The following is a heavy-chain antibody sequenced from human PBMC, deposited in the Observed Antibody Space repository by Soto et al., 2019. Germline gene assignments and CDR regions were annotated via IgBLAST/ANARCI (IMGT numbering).Heavy chain of an antibody. CDR2: IATYNSNK. CDR3: ARVLRGVVNWFDP. D-gene: IGHD3-10*01. CDR1: GDTFTNFG. Sequence: HLVQSGPEVKQPGASVTVSCKTSGDTFTNFGLSWVRQAPGQGLEWMGWIATYNSNKNYAQQFQGRLTLTTDTSTSTAYMELKSLGDDDTAVYYCARVLRGVVNWFDPWGQGTLVTVSS. V-gene: IGHV1-18*01. J-gene: IGHJ5*02.